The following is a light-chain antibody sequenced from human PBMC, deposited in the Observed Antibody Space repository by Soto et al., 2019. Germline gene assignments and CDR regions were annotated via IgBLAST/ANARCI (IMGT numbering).Light chain of an antibody. J-gene: IGKJ2*01. V-gene: IGKV1-5*01. CDR3: QQYNSYSPYT. CDR1: QNIVSW. CDR2: DAS. Sequence: DIPMTQSPSTLSASVGDRVTITCRASQNIVSWLAWYQQKPGKAPKLLIYDASSLESGVPSRFSGSGSGTEFTLTSSSLQPGDFATYYCQQYNSYSPYTFGQGTQLEIK.